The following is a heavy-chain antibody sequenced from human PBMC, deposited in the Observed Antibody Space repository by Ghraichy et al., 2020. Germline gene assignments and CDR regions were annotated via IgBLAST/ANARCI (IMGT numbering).Heavy chain of an antibody. CDR2: ISGGGGGDA. V-gene: IGHV3-23*01. Sequence: GGSLRLSCAASGFTFSAYAMSWVRQAPGRGLEWVSVISGGGGGDAYYADAVKGRFTISRDNSKSTLYLQMNSLRAEDTAVYYCANARDPRYDSPDSGRDFWGQGTLVTVSS. CDR1: GFTFSAYA. J-gene: IGHJ4*02. D-gene: IGHD1-20*01. CDR3: ANARDPRYDSPDSGRDF.